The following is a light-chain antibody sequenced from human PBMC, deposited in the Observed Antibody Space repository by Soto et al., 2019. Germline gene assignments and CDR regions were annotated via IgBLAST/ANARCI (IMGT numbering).Light chain of an antibody. CDR1: QSVSSD. J-gene: IGKJ1*01. Sequence: EIVMTQSPATLSVSPEERATLSCRASQSVSSDLAWYQQKPGQAPRLLIYGASTRATGIPARFSGSGSGTDFTLTLRSVQSVDFAVHYCQKYATWPQTFGQGTKVDIK. V-gene: IGKV3-15*01. CDR3: QKYATWPQT. CDR2: GAS.